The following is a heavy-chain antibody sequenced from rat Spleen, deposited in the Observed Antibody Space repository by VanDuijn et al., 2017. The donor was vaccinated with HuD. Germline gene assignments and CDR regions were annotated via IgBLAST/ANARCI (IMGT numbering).Heavy chain of an antibody. CDR3: TRRGIITTTLDY. J-gene: IGHJ2*01. Sequence: QVQLKESGPGLVQPSQTLSLTCTVSGFSLTSYHVHWVRQPSGKGLEWMGVIWTGGSTEYNSALKSRLSISRDTSKSQVFLKMNSLRTDDTAIYFCTRRGIITTTLDYWGQGVMVTVSS. D-gene: IGHD1-10*01. CDR1: GFSLTSYH. V-gene: IGHV2-30*01. CDR2: IWTGGST.